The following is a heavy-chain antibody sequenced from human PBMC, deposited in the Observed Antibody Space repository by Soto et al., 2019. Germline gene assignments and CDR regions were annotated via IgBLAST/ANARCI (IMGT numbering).Heavy chain of an antibody. CDR3: ARDLWGYCGADCYPLDV. D-gene: IGHD2-21*02. CDR2: IYHSGST. J-gene: IGHJ6*02. CDR1: GGSISSGGYS. Sequence: SETLSLTCAVSGGSISSGGYSWSWIRQPPGKGLEWIGYIYHSGSTYYNPSLKSRVTISGDRSKNQFSLKLSSVTAADTAVYYCARDLWGYCGADCYPLDVWGQGTTVTVS. V-gene: IGHV4-30-2*01.